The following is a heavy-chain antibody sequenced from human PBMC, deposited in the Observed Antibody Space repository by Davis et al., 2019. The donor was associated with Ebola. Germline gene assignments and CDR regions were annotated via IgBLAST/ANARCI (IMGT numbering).Heavy chain of an antibody. CDR3: ARRGSTMFNWFDP. D-gene: IGHD3-10*02. J-gene: IGHJ5*02. CDR2: IYPGDSDT. Sequence: KVSCTASGYSFTSYWIGWVRQMPGKGLEWMGTIYPGDSDTRYSPSFQGQVTISADKSISTAYLQWSSLKASDTAMYYCARRGSTMFNWFDPWGQGTLVTVSS. V-gene: IGHV5-51*01. CDR1: GYSFTSYW.